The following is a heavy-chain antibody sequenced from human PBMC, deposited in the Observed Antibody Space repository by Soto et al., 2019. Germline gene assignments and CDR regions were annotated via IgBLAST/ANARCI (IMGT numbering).Heavy chain of an antibody. J-gene: IGHJ2*01. CDR2: ISGSGGST. CDR1: GFTFSSYA. D-gene: IGHD3-22*01. Sequence: GGSLRLSCAASGFTFSSYAMSWVRQAPGKGLEWVSAISGSGGSTYYADSVKGRFTISRDNSKNTLYLQMNSLRAEDTAVYYCAKTNYYDSSGYYRPSYWYFDLWGRGTLVTVSS. V-gene: IGHV3-23*01. CDR3: AKTNYYDSSGYYRPSYWYFDL.